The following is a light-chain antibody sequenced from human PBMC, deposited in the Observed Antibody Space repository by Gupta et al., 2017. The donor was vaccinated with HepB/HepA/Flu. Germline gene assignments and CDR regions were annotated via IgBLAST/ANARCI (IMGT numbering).Light chain of an antibody. CDR1: QSVSSSY. CDR3: QQYGSSQGFT. Sequence: EIVLTQSPGILSLSPGERATLSCRASQSVSSSYLAWYQRKPGQAPTLLIYGASNRATGIPDRFSGSGYGTDFTLTISRLEPEDFAVYYCQQYGSSQGFTFGQGTRL. J-gene: IGKJ5*01. V-gene: IGKV3-20*01. CDR2: GAS.